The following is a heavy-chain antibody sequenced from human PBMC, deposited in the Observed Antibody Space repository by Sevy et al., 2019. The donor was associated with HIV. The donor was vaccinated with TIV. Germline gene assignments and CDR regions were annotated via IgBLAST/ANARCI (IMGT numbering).Heavy chain of an antibody. D-gene: IGHD2-15*01. J-gene: IGHJ5*02. CDR3: ARAYCSGGRCYSLAS. V-gene: IGHV1-18*01. CDR2: ISPHNGDT. CDR1: GYTFNTYR. Sequence: ASVKVSCKASGYTFNTYRIHWVRQAPGQGLEWMGWISPHNGDTNYAQRLQGRVTMLTDTSSGTAYMELKSLRSDDTAVYYCARAYCSGGRCYSLASWGQGTLVTVSS.